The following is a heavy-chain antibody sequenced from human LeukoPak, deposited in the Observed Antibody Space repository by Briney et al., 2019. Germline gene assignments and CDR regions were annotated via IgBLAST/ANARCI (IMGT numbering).Heavy chain of an antibody. J-gene: IGHJ5*02. CDR3: ARDLSLSGYALNWFDP. V-gene: IGHV3-30-3*01. D-gene: IGHD5-12*01. CDR2: ISYDGSNK. Sequence: GGSLRLSCAASGFTFSNAWMSWVRQAPGKGLEWVAVISYDGSNKYYADSVKGRFTISRDNSKNTLCLQMNSLRAEDTAVYYCARDLSLSGYALNWFDPWGQGTLVTVSS. CDR1: GFTFSNAW.